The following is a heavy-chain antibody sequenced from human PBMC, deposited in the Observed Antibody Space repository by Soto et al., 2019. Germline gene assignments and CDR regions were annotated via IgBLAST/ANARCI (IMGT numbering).Heavy chain of an antibody. CDR1: GGTFTNYT. V-gene: IGHV1-69*02. CDR3: ARGLGYDYIWGSYRSGAFDI. Sequence: SVKVSCKASGGTFTNYTVSWVRQAPGQGLEWMGKMIPIFNIASYAQRFRGRVTITADKSTSTAYMELSSLKSEDTAVYYCARGLGYDYIWGSYRSGAFDIWGQGTMVTVSS. J-gene: IGHJ3*02. D-gene: IGHD3-16*02. CDR2: MIPIFNIA.